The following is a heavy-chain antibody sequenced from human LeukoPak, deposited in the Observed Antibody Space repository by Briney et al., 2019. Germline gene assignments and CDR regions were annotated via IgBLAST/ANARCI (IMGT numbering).Heavy chain of an antibody. J-gene: IGHJ5*02. CDR3: ATSGIAGENDWFDP. CDR1: GYTFTSYG. V-gene: IGHV1-18*01. D-gene: IGHD6-13*01. Sequence: ASVKVSCKASGYTFTSYGISWVRQAPGQGLEWMGWISAYDGNTNYAQKLQGRVTMTTDTSTSTAYMELRSLRSDDTAVYYCATSGIAGENDWFDPWGQGTLVTVSS. CDR2: ISAYDGNT.